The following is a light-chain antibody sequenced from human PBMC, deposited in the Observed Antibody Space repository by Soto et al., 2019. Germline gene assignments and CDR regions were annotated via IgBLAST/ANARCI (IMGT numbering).Light chain of an antibody. J-gene: IGLJ1*01. Sequence: QSVLTQPPSASGSPGQSVTISCTGTSSDVGGYNFVSWYQQYPGKAPKLITYEVTKRPSGVPDRFSGSKSGNTASLTVSGLQTDDEADYYCSSYGGSNNFVFGTGTKVTVL. CDR2: EVT. CDR1: SSDVGGYNF. V-gene: IGLV2-8*01. CDR3: SSYGGSNNFV.